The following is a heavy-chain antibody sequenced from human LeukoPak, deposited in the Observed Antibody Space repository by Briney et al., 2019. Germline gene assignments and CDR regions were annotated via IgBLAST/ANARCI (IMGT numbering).Heavy chain of an antibody. J-gene: IGHJ4*02. D-gene: IGHD3-16*01. CDR2: IVVGSGNT. Sequence: ASVKVSCKASGFTFTSSAMQWVRQARGQRLEWIGWIVVGSGNTNYAQKFQERVTITRDVSTSTAYMELSSLRSEDTAVYYCARDGGILGVVYWGQGTLVTVSS. V-gene: IGHV1-58*02. CDR3: ARDGGILGVVY. CDR1: GFTFTSSA.